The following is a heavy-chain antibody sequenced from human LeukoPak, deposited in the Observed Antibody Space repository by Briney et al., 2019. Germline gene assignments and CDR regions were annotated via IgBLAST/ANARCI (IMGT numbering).Heavy chain of an antibody. V-gene: IGHV1-2*02. CDR2: INPSSGGT. CDR3: ARGLGLDY. Sequence: ASVKVSCKASGYRLNAYYMHWVRRAPGQGLEWMGWINPSSGGTKYAQKFQGRVTMARDTSISTTYMELSRLTSDDTAVYYCARGLGLDYWGQGTLVTVSS. D-gene: IGHD4-11*01. J-gene: IGHJ4*02. CDR1: GYRLNAYY.